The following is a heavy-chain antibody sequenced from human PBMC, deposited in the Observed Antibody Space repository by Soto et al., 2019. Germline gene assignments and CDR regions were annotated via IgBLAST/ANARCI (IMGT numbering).Heavy chain of an antibody. CDR2: ISNDGTSK. D-gene: IGHD4-4*01. CDR3: ATEDYSSGHARTFRH. V-gene: IGHV3-30-3*01. CDR1: GFTFSSFV. Sequence: QVQLVESGGGVVQPGRSLRLSCAASGFTFSSFVMHCVRQAPGKGLEWVTGISNDGTSKHYADSVKGRFTISRDNSKNTLYMEIDSLTSEDTALYYCATEDYSSGHARTFRHWGQGTLVTVTS. J-gene: IGHJ1*01.